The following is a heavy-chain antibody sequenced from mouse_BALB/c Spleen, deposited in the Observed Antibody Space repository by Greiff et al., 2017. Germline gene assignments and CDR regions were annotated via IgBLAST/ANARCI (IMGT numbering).Heavy chain of an antibody. V-gene: IGHV3-8*02. J-gene: IGHJ4*01. D-gene: IGHD2-4*01. CDR1: GDSITSGY. Sequence: VQLKESGPSLVKPSQTLSLTCSVTGDSITSGYWNWIRKFPGNKLEYMGYISYSGSTYYNPSLKSRISITRDTSKNQYYLQLNSVTTEDTATYYCARRATMITTGAMDYWGQGTSVTVSS. CDR3: ARRATMITTGAMDY. CDR2: ISYSGST.